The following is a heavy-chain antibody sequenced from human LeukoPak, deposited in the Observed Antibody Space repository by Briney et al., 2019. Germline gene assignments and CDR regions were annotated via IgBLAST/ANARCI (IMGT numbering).Heavy chain of an antibody. V-gene: IGHV1-2*02. J-gene: IGHJ4*02. D-gene: IGHD3-10*01. CDR1: GYTFTGYY. CDR3: AALYGSGSRFDY. Sequence: GASVKVSCKASGYTFTGYYMHWVRQGPGQGLEWVGWINPNSGGTNYAQKFQGRVTMTRDTSISTAYMELSRLRSDDTAVYYCAALYGSGSRFDYWGQGTLVTVSS. CDR2: INPNSGGT.